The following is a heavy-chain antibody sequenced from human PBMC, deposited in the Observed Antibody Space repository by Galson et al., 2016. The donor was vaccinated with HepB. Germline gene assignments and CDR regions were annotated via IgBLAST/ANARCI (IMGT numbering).Heavy chain of an antibody. D-gene: IGHD6-13*01. J-gene: IGHJ6*02. CDR3: ARDGYERRKKFYYYGMDV. V-gene: IGHV3-33*01. CDR1: GFTFSSNG. Sequence: SLRLSCAASGFTFSSNGMHWVRQAPGKGLEWVAVIWYDGSNKYYADSVKGRFTISRDNSKNTLYLQMNSLRAEDTAVYYCARDGYERRKKFYYYGMDVWGQGTTVTVSS. CDR2: IWYDGSNK.